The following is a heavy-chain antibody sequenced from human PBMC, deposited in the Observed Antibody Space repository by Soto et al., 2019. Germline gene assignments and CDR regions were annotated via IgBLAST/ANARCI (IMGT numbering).Heavy chain of an antibody. CDR2: INPNSGGT. CDR1: GYTFTGYY. D-gene: IGHD4-17*01. V-gene: IGHV1-2*02. J-gene: IGHJ6*02. CDR3: ARDGLPDDYGDYEGYYYGMDV. Sequence: ASVKVSCKASGYTFTGYYMHWVRQAPGQGLELMGWINPNSGGTNYAQKFQGRVTMTRDTSISTAYMELSRLRSDDTAVYYCARDGLPDDYGDYEGYYYGMDVWGQGTTVTVYS.